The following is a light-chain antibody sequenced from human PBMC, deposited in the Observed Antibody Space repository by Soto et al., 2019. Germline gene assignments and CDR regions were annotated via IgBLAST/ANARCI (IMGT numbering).Light chain of an antibody. J-gene: IGKJ2*01. CDR1: ETVRTN. V-gene: IGKV3-15*01. CDR2: GAS. CDR3: QQYYNWPAYP. Sequence: IVMTQSPVTLSVSPGERVTLSCRAIETVRTNLAWFPQKPGQTPRLLIFGASTRATVIPTRFTDSGSATESNLSIDCLQSEELAVYYFQQYYNWPAYPLGQGTKL.